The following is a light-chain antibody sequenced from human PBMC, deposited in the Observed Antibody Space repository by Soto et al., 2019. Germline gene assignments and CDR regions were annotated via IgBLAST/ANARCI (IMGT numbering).Light chain of an antibody. V-gene: IGLV3-21*02. J-gene: IGLJ1*01. CDR2: DDS. CDR3: NSYAGTSNV. CDR1: NIGSQS. Sequence: SYELTQPPSVSVAPGQTARITCGGNNIGSQSVHWYQQKPGQAPVLVVYDDSDRPSGIPERFSGSKSGNTASLTVSGLQAEDEAHYYCNSYAGTSNVFGTGTKLTVL.